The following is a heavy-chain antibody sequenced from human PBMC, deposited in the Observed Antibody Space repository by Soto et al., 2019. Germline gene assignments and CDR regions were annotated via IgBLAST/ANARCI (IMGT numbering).Heavy chain of an antibody. CDR2: INPSGGST. CDR1: GYTFTSYY. V-gene: IGHV1-46*01. CDR3: AREVVVRGYYYYYGMDV. Sequence: ASVKVSCKASGYTFTSYYMHWVRQAPGQGLEWMGIINPSGGSTSYAQKFQGRVTMTRDTSTSTVYMELSSLRSEDTAVYYCAREVVVRGYYYYYGMDVWGQGTTVTVSS. J-gene: IGHJ6*02. D-gene: IGHD2-15*01.